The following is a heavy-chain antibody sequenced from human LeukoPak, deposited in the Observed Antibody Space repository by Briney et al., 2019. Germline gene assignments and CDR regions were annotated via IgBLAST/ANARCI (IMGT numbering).Heavy chain of an antibody. J-gene: IGHJ4*02. CDR1: GGSISSGGYS. CDR2: IYHSGST. V-gene: IGHV4-30-2*01. D-gene: IGHD2-2*01. Sequence: PSETLSLTCAVSGGSISSGGYSWSWIRQPPGKGLEWIGYIYHSGSTYYNPSLKSRVTISVDTSKNQFSLKLSSVTAADTAVYYCASSAPLFDCSSTSCYQGWGQGTLVTVSS. CDR3: ASSAPLFDCSSTSCYQG.